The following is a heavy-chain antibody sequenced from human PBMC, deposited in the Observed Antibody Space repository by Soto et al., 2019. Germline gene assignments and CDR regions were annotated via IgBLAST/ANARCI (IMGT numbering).Heavy chain of an antibody. CDR2: IYYSGST. CDR3: ATTNLRYVDY. J-gene: IGHJ4*02. V-gene: IGHV4-31*03. CDR1: GGSISSGGYY. Sequence: SETLSLTCTVSGGSISSGGYYWSWIRQHPGKGLEWIGYIYYSGSTYYNPSLKSRVTISVDTSKNQFSLKLSSVTAADTAVYYCATTNLRYVDYWGQGTLVTVSS.